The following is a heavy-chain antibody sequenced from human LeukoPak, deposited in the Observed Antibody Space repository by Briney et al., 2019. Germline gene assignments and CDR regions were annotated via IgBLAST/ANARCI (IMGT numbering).Heavy chain of an antibody. D-gene: IGHD1-14*01. Sequence: SETLSLTCTVSGGSISSSFWSWIRQSPGKGLEWIGYIYHSGSTNSNPPLKSRVTISIDTSKNQFSLKLSSVTAADTAVYYCARHKNQAYFDYWGQGTLVTVSS. CDR3: ARHKNQAYFDY. J-gene: IGHJ4*02. CDR2: IYHSGST. V-gene: IGHV4-59*08. CDR1: GGSISSSF.